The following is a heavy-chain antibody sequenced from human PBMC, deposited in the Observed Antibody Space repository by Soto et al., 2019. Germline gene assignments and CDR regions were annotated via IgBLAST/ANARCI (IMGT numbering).Heavy chain of an antibody. CDR1: GGSISSSGYY. CDR2: IYYSGST. V-gene: IGHV4-39*07. Sequence: SETLSLTCTVSGGSISSSGYYWGWIRQPPGKGLEWIGSIYYSGSTYYNPSLKSRVTISVDTSKNQFSLKLSSVTAADTAVYYCAKGGGYQLLIPGHYYYYGMDVWGQGTTVTVSS. D-gene: IGHD2-2*01. CDR3: AKGGGYQLLIPGHYYYYGMDV. J-gene: IGHJ6*02.